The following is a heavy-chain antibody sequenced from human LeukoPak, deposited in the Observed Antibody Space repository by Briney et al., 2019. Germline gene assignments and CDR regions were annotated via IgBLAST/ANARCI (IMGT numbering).Heavy chain of an antibody. CDR3: ARKENVYYYFDY. CDR1: GYSITSSSW. V-gene: IGHV4-28*01. J-gene: IGHJ4*02. CDR2: IYHSGTT. D-gene: IGHD3-10*01. Sequence: PSETLSLTCAVSGYSITSSSWWGWIRQPPGKGLEWIGYIYHSGTTYYNPSLQSRVTMSVDTSKNQFSLKLSSVTAVDTAVYYCARKENVYYYFDYWGQGTLVTVSS.